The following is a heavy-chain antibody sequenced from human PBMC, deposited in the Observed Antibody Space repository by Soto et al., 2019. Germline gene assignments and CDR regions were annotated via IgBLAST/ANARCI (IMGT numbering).Heavy chain of an antibody. Sequence: QLQLQESGPGLVKPSETLSLTCTVSGGSISSSSYYWGWIRQPPGKGLEWIGSIYYSGSTYYNPSLKSRVTISVDTSKNQFSLKLSSVTAADTAVYYCARRGLYDYVWGSYRNYYFDYWGQGTLVTVSS. CDR2: IYYSGST. V-gene: IGHV4-39*01. CDR3: ARRGLYDYVWGSYRNYYFDY. D-gene: IGHD3-16*02. CDR1: GGSISSSSYY. J-gene: IGHJ4*02.